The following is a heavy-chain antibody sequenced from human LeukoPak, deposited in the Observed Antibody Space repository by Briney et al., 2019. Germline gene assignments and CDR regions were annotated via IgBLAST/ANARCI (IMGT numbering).Heavy chain of an antibody. J-gene: IGHJ4*02. Sequence: GRPLRLSCAASGFNFGGYAMHWVRQAPGKGLEWVSGISWNGDYIAYADSVKGRFTISRDNAKNSLYLQMNSLNTDDTAFYFCAKDGGAGCSDDWCPPDSWGQGTLVTVSS. CDR2: ISWNGDYI. V-gene: IGHV3-9*01. CDR3: AKDGGAGCSDDWCPPDS. CDR1: GFNFGGYA. D-gene: IGHD3-9*01.